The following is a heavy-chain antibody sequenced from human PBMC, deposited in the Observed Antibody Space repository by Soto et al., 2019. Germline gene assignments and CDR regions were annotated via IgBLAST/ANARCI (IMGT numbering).Heavy chain of an antibody. J-gene: IGHJ4*02. V-gene: IGHV3-9*01. Sequence: GGSLRLSCAASGFTFDDYAMHWVRQAPGKGLEWVSGISWNSGSIGYADSVKGRFTISRDNAKNSLYLQMNSLRAEDTALYYCAKDWDSSSRGGYYFDYWGQGTLVTVSS. CDR1: GFTFDDYA. CDR3: AKDWDSSSRGGYYFDY. CDR2: ISWNSGSI. D-gene: IGHD6-6*01.